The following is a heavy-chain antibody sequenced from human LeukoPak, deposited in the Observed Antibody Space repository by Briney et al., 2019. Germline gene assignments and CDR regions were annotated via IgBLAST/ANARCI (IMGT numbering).Heavy chain of an antibody. CDR3: AKGRNWTPIRPDAFDI. J-gene: IGHJ3*02. CDR2: ISGSGGST. D-gene: IGHD1-1*01. V-gene: IGHV3-23*01. Sequence: GGPLRLSCAASGFTFSSYAMSWVRQAPGKGLEWVSAISGSGGSTYYADSVKGRFTISRDNSKNTLYLQMNSLRAEDTAVYYCAKGRNWTPIRPDAFDIWGQGTMVTVSS. CDR1: GFTFSSYA.